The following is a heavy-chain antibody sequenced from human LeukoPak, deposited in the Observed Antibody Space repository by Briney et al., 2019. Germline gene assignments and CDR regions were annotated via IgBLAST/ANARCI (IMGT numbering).Heavy chain of an antibody. CDR2: IWPPDSDT. Sequence: GESLQISCQASGAIFSTNWIAWVRQLPGKGLEWMGVIWPPDSDTIYSPSFQGRVTISVDKSISTVYLQWRSLEASDTAMYYCARQKAGDFFDIWGQGTMVVVST. CDR1: GAIFSTNW. D-gene: IGHD2-21*01. J-gene: IGHJ3*02. V-gene: IGHV5-51*01. CDR3: ARQKAGDFFDI.